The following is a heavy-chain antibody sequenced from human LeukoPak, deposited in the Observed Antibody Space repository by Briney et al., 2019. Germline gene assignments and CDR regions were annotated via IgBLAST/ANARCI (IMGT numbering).Heavy chain of an antibody. CDR3: ARSAFLVTAPGLYYFDY. D-gene: IGHD6-13*01. CDR2: LYNSGST. V-gene: IGHV4-4*07. Sequence: PSETLSLTCTVSGGSISSYYWSWLRQPAGKGLEWIGHLYNSGSTNYNPSLKGRVTMSVATSKNQFSLHLSSVTAADTAVYYCARSAFLVTAPGLYYFDYWGQGTLVAVSS. CDR1: GGSISSYY. J-gene: IGHJ4*02.